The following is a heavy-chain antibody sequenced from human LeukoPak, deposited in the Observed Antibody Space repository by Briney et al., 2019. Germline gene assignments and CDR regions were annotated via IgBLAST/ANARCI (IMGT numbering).Heavy chain of an antibody. CDR1: GFIVSNYY. V-gene: IGHV3-53*01. D-gene: IGHD6-25*01. J-gene: IGHJ4*02. Sequence: GGSLRLSCAASGFIVSNYYMSWVRQAPSKGLEWVSVLYTNGGTDYAESVKGRFTISRDNPKNTLNLQMSSLRAGDTAVYYCARGGPGSDFDTWGQGTLVTVSS. CDR2: LYTNGGT. CDR3: ARGGPGSDFDT.